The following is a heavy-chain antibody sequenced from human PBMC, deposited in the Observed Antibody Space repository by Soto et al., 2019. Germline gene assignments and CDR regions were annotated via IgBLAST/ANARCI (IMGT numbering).Heavy chain of an antibody. CDR3: ARAPGAVNSYAGVDV. D-gene: IGHD6-19*01. CDR1: GFIFSDYY. CDR2: ISDGGSYT. Sequence: SXRVSCVASGFIFSDYYMAWIRRAPGKGLEWVSYISDGGSYTNHGNSVRGRVSVSRDDDRNSLYLQIKNLTVEDTGVYYCARAPGAVNSYAGVDVWGQGTTVTVSS. J-gene: IGHJ6*02. V-gene: IGHV3-11*05.